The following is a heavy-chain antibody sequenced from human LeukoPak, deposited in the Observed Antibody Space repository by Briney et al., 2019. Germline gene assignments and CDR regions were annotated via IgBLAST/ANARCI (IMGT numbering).Heavy chain of an antibody. CDR2: TYYRSMWYN. D-gene: IGHD2/OR15-2a*01. V-gene: IGHV6-1*01. Sequence: SQTLSLTCAISGDSVSNNSAAWNWIRQSPSRGLEWLGSTYYRSMWYNDYAVSVKSRITINPDTSKNQFSLQLNSVTPEDTAVYYCVKHVNIGFDHWGQGTLVTVSS. CDR1: GDSVSNNSAA. CDR3: VKHVNIGFDH. J-gene: IGHJ4*02.